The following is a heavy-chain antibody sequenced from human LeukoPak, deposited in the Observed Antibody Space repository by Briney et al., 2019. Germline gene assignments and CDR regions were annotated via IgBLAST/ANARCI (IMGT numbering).Heavy chain of an antibody. V-gene: IGHV4-39*01. CDR2: IYYSGAA. D-gene: IGHD4/OR15-4a*01. Sequence: SETLSLTCTVSAGSISGISYYCGLIRQPPGKGLEWIGSIYYSGAAYYNPSLKSRVTVSVDTSNNQFFLKLSSVSAADTVVFYCATGGANFYSFDSWGQGTLVTVSS. CDR1: AGSISGISYY. CDR3: ATGGANFYSFDS. J-gene: IGHJ4*02.